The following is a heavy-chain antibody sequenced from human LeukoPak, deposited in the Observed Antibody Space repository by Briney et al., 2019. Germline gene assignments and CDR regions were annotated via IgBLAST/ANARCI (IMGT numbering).Heavy chain of an antibody. Sequence: ASVKVSCKASGYTFSGYFVHWVRQAPGQGLEWMGRINAGSGDTEFAQKFQGRVTMTRDTFVSTAYMEVSGLTSDDTAMYYSARDLSSTPNWELDHWGQGTLVTVSS. J-gene: IGHJ4*02. CDR1: GYTFSGYF. V-gene: IGHV1-2*06. D-gene: IGHD1-1*01. CDR3: ARDLSSTPNWELDH. CDR2: INAGSGDT.